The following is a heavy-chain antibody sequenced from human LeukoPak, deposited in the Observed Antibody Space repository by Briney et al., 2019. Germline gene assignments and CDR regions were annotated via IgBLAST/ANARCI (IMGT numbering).Heavy chain of an antibody. CDR1: GGSISSYY. CDR3: ARDLIAVAGARSYYYGMDV. V-gene: IGHV4-59*12. J-gene: IGHJ6*02. CDR2: IYYSGST. Sequence: ASETLSLTCTVSGGSISSYYWSWIRQPPGKGLEWIGYIYYSGSTNYNPSLKSRVTISVDTSKNQFSLKLSSVTAADTAVYYCARDLIAVAGARSYYYGMDVWGQGTTVTVS. D-gene: IGHD6-19*01.